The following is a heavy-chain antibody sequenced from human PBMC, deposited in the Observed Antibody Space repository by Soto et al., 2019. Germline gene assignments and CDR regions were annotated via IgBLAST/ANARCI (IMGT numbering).Heavy chain of an antibody. V-gene: IGHV1-3*01. CDR1: GYTFTIYA. Sequence: AASVKVSCKASGYTFTIYAIHWVRQAPGQRLEWMGWINAGNGNTKYSEKLQGRVTITRDTSASTTYMELSSLRSEDTAVYYCARDELVRYYYYAMDVWGQGTTVTVSS. J-gene: IGHJ6*02. D-gene: IGHD6-6*01. CDR3: ARDELVRYYYYAMDV. CDR2: INAGNGNT.